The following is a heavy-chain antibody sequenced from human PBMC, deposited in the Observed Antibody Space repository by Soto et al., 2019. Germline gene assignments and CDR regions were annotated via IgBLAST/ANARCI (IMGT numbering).Heavy chain of an antibody. CDR1: GDSVSSNSAA. D-gene: IGHD6-19*01. CDR2: TYYRSKWYN. V-gene: IGHV6-1*01. Sequence: SETLSLTFAISGDSVSSNSAAWNWIRQSPSRGLEWLGRTYYRSKWYNDYAVSVKSRITINPDTSKNQFSLQLNSVTPEDTAVYYCARDREGWTAYYYYGMDVWGQGTTVTSP. J-gene: IGHJ6*02. CDR3: ARDREGWTAYYYYGMDV.